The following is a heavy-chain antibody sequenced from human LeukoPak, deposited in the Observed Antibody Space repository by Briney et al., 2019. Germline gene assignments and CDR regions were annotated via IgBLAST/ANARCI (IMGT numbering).Heavy chain of an antibody. Sequence: SETLSLTCTVSGGSISSYYWSWIRQPPGKGLEWIGYIYYSGSTNYNPSLKSRVTISVDTSKNQFSLKLSSVTAADTAVYYCARGRAAANPDLNWFDPWGQGTLVTVSS. CDR2: IYYSGST. J-gene: IGHJ5*02. CDR3: ARGRAAANPDLNWFDP. V-gene: IGHV4-59*01. CDR1: GGSISSYY. D-gene: IGHD6-13*01.